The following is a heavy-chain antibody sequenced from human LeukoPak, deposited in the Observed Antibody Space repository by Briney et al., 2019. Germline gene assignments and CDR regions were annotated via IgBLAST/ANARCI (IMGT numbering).Heavy chain of an antibody. CDR2: ISRTSDYT. CDR3: ARCQYNSSPDF. D-gene: IGHD6-13*01. CDR1: GYTFIDYS. J-gene: IGHJ4*02. V-gene: IGHV3-11*03. Sequence: GGSLRLSCAASGYTFIDYSMSWIRQAPGKGLEGVSFISRTSDYTNYADSVKGRFIIFRKTANNSLFLQMNSLRVEDTAVYYCARCQYNSSPDFWGQGTLVTVSS.